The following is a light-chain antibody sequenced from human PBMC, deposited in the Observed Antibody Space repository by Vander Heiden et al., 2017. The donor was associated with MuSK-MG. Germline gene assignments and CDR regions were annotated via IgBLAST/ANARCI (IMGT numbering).Light chain of an antibody. Sequence: DIQMTQFPSTLSASVGDRVTITCRASQSISSWLAWYQQKPGKAPKLLMYKASSLESGVPSRFSGSGSGTEFTLTISSLQPDDFATYYCQQDNSYSCTFGGGTKVEIK. V-gene: IGKV1-5*03. J-gene: IGKJ4*01. CDR1: QSISSW. CDR3: QQDNSYSCT. CDR2: KAS.